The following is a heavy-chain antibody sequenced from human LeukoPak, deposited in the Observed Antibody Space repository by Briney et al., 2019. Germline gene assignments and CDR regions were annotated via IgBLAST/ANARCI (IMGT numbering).Heavy chain of an antibody. CDR2: IKKDGSEK. V-gene: IGHV3-7*01. CDR3: ARATYYDFWSGYQFYYFDY. Sequence: PGGSLRLSCAASGFTFSSYWMSWVRQAPGKGLEWVANIKKDGSEKYYVDSVKGRFTISRDNAKNSLSLQMNSLRAEDTAVYYCARATYYDFWSGYQFYYFDYWGQGTLVTVSS. CDR1: GFTFSSYW. J-gene: IGHJ4*02. D-gene: IGHD3-3*01.